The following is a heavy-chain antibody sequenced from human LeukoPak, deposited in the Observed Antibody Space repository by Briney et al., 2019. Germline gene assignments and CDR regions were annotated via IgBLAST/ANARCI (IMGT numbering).Heavy chain of an antibody. V-gene: IGHV5-51*01. Sequence: GESLKISCKGSGYSFASYWIGWVRLMPGKGLDWMGIIYPSDSDIRYSPSFQGQVTISADKSISTAYLQWSSLKASDTAMYYCARRRDLYSGSYYPFDYWGQGTLVTVSS. J-gene: IGHJ4*02. CDR1: GYSFASYW. CDR2: IYPSDSDI. D-gene: IGHD1-26*01. CDR3: ARRRDLYSGSYYPFDY.